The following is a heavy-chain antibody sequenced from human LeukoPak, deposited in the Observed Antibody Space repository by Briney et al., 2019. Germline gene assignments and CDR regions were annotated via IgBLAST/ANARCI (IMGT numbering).Heavy chain of an antibody. CDR3: AKATYYYGSARNDAFDI. CDR2: IRYDGSNK. Sequence: PGGSLRLSCAASGFTFSSYGMHWVRQAPGKGLEWVAFIRYDGSNKYYADSVKGRFTISRDDSKNTLYMQMNSLRAEDTAVYYCAKATYYYGSARNDAFDIWGQGTMVTVSS. CDR1: GFTFSSYG. J-gene: IGHJ3*02. D-gene: IGHD3-10*01. V-gene: IGHV3-30*02.